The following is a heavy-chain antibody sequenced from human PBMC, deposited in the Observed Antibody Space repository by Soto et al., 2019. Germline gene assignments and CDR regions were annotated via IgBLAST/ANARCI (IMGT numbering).Heavy chain of an antibody. J-gene: IGHJ4*02. V-gene: IGHV1-2*02. CDR3: AIECSYDILTGYHRPLDC. CDR1: GYTFTGYY. D-gene: IGHD3-9*01. Sequence: GASVKVSCKASGYTFTGYYMHWVRQAPGQGLELMGWINPNSGGTNYAQKFQGRVTMTRDTSISTAYMELSTLRSDDTAVYYCAIECSYDILTGYHRPLDCWGRRTLVAVCS. CDR2: INPNSGGT.